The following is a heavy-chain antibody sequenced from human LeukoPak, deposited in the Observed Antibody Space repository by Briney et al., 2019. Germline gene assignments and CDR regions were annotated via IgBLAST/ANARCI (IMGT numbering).Heavy chain of an antibody. CDR3: AKWSGFGDD. V-gene: IGHV3-23*01. CDR1: GFTFSSYA. Sequence: GGSLRLSCAASGFTFSSYAVTWVRQAPGKGLEWVSSISGSGDRMYYADSVRGRLVISRDNSKNTLYLQMNSLRVDDTAVYYCAKWSGFGDDWGQGTLVTVSS. CDR2: ISGSGDRM. J-gene: IGHJ4*02. D-gene: IGHD3-10*01.